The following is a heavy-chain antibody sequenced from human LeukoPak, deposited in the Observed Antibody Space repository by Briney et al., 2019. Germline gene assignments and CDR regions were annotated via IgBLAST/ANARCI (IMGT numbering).Heavy chain of an antibody. CDR2: ISSGGNSI. D-gene: IGHD6-6*01. Sequence: GGSLRLSCAASGLTFTTYEMNWVRQAPGKGLEWVSYISSGGNSIYYADSVKGRFTIPRDNAKNSLYLQMNSLRAGDTAVYYCAAVGRSSRPGYWGQGTLVTVSS. CDR1: GLTFTTYE. J-gene: IGHJ4*02. CDR3: AAVGRSSRPGY. V-gene: IGHV3-48*03.